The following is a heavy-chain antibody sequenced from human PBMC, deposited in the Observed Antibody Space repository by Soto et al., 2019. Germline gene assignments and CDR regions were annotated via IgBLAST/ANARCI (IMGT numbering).Heavy chain of an antibody. CDR3: ARAYDSSGRDY. V-gene: IGHV3-21*01. CDR2: ISSSSSYI. D-gene: IGHD3-22*01. J-gene: IGHJ4*02. CDR1: GFTFSSYA. Sequence: GGSLRLSCAASGFTFSSYAMSWVRQAPGKGLEWVSSISSSSSYIYYADSVKGRFTISRDNAKNSLYLQMNSLRAEDTAVYYCARAYDSSGRDYWGQGTLVTVSS.